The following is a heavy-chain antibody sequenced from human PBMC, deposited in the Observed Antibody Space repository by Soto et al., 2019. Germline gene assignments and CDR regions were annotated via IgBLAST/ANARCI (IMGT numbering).Heavy chain of an antibody. D-gene: IGHD6-13*01. V-gene: IGHV3-74*01. CDR1: GFTFSSYW. Sequence: EVQLVESGGGLVQPGGSLRLSCAASGFTFSSYWMHWVRQAPGKGLVWVSRINSDGSSTSYADSVKGRFTISRDNAKNTLYLQMNSLSAEDTAVYYCARDSESSSWFPTRYFQHWGQGTLVTVSS. CDR2: INSDGSST. J-gene: IGHJ1*01. CDR3: ARDSESSSWFPTRYFQH.